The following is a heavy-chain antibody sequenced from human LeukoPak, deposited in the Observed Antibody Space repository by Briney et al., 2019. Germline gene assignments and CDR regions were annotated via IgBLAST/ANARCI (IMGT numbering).Heavy chain of an antibody. Sequence: ASVKVSCKASGYTFTGHDINWVRQATGQGLEWMGWMNPNSGNTGYAQKFQDRVTMTRNTSISTAYMELSSLESEDTAVYYCASALKRGSAGTLIDFWGQGTLVTVSS. J-gene: IGHJ4*02. CDR2: MNPNSGNT. CDR3: ASALKRGSAGTLIDF. CDR1: GYTFTGHD. D-gene: IGHD6-13*01. V-gene: IGHV1-8*01.